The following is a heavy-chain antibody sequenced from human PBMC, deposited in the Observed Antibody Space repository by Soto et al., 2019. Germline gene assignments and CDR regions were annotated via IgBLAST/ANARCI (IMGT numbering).Heavy chain of an antibody. CDR2: IYHSGST. CDR3: ARDRRGSSWYGGYDSFDF. Sequence: TLSLTCAVSGGSISSGGYSWSWIRQPPGKGLEWIGYIYHSGSTYYNPSLKSRATISVDRSKNQFSLKLSSVTAADTAVYYCARDRRGSSWYGGYDSFDFWGQGIQVTVSS. D-gene: IGHD6-13*01. J-gene: IGHJ4*02. V-gene: IGHV4-30-2*01. CDR1: GGSISSGGYS.